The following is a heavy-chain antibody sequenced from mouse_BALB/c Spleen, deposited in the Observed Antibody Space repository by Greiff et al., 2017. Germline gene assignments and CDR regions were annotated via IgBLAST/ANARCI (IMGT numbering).Heavy chain of an antibody. D-gene: IGHD1-1*01. J-gene: IGHJ2*01. Sequence: DVQLVESGGDLVKPGGSLKLSCAASGFTFSSYGMSWVRQTPDKRLEWVATISSGGSYTYYPDSVKGRFTISRDNAKYTLYLQMSSLKSEDTAMYYCASEISTRRAPFDYWGQGTTLTVSS. CDR2: ISSGGSYT. CDR1: GFTFSSYG. CDR3: ASEISTRRAPFDY. V-gene: IGHV5-6*01.